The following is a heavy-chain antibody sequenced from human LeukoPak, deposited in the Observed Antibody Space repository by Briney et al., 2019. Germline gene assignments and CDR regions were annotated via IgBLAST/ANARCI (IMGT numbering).Heavy chain of an antibody. Sequence: SETLSLTCSVSGGSGTNDGYYWSWIRQSPGRGLEWIGFVYYSGVTNTNPSLESRVAMLRDTSNNQFSLRLSSVTAADTAVYFCARRPVVSRAGDFFFDYWSQGIQVTVSP. J-gene: IGHJ4*02. D-gene: IGHD3-3*01. CDR3: ARRPVVSRAGDFFFDY. V-gene: IGHV4-61*08. CDR2: VYYSGVT. CDR1: GGSGTNDGYY.